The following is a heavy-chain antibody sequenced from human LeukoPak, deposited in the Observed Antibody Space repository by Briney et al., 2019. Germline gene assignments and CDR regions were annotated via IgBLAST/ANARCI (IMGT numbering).Heavy chain of an antibody. D-gene: IGHD3-22*01. CDR1: GYTFTSYG. J-gene: IGHJ3*02. V-gene: IGHV1-18*01. CDR2: ISGYNGNT. CDR3: ARDTITMIVVAGDAFDI. Sequence: ASVKVSCKASGYTFTSYGINWVRQAPGQGLEWMGWISGYNGNTKYAQKLQGRVTMTTDTSTSTAYMELRSLRSDDTAVYYCARDTITMIVVAGDAFDIWGQGTMVTVSS.